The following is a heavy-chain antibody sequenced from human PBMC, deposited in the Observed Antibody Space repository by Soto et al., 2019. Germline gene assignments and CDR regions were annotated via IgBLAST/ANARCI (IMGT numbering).Heavy chain of an antibody. CDR1: GDSVSGNSAA. CDR3: WFQHFDY. D-gene: IGHD6-19*01. Sequence: PSQTLSLTCAISGDSVSGNSAAWNWIRQSPSRGLEWLGRTYYRSKWYNDYAVSVKSRITVTAYLQWSSLKASVTAIYYCARAPSHGWFQHFDYWGQGTLVTVSS. V-gene: IGHV6-1*01. J-gene: IGHJ4*02. CDR2: TYYRSKWYN.